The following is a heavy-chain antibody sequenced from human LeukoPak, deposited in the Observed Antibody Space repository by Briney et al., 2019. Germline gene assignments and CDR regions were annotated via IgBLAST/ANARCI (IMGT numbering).Heavy chain of an antibody. Sequence: PGGSLRLSCAASALNFSEYSMNCVRQAPGKGLEGISYIDTSSSTMYYADSVMGRFTISRDNAKESLYLQMNSLRDEDTAVYYCAREDDSRGPNNLDLCGQGTMVTVSS. V-gene: IGHV3-48*02. CDR1: ALNFSEYS. CDR2: IDTSSSTM. J-gene: IGHJ3*01. D-gene: IGHD3-10*01. CDR3: AREDDSRGPNNLDL.